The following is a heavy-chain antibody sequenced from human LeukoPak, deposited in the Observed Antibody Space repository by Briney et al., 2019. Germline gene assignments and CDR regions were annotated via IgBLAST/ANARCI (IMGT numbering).Heavy chain of an antibody. J-gene: IGHJ4*02. Sequence: SETLSLTCAVSGGSVSGYYWSWIRQPPGKGLEWIGYIYYSGSTNYNPSLKSRVTISVDTSKNQFSLKLSSVTAADTAVYYCARGTVDPSMVSPFDYWGQGTLVTVSS. V-gene: IGHV4-59*08. CDR3: ARGTVDPSMVSPFDY. CDR1: GGSVSGYY. CDR2: IYYSGST. D-gene: IGHD5-18*01.